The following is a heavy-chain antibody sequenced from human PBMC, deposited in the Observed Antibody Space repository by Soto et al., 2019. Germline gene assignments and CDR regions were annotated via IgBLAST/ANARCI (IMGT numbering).Heavy chain of an antibody. J-gene: IGHJ4*02. CDR1: GGSFSGYY. V-gene: IGHV4-34*01. Sequence: QVQLQQWGAGLLKPSETLSLTCAVYGGSFSGYYWSWIRQPPGKGLEWIGEINHSGSTNYNPSLQSRVTISVDTSKNQFSLKLSSVTAADTAVYYCARGVRGCSSTSCSYDIDYWGQGTLVTVSS. D-gene: IGHD2-2*01. CDR3: ARGVRGCSSTSCSYDIDY. CDR2: INHSGST.